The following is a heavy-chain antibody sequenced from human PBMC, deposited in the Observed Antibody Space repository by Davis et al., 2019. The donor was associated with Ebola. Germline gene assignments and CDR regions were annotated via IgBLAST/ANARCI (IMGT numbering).Heavy chain of an antibody. Sequence: GESLKISCAASGFTFSSYSMHWVRQASGKGLEWVGRIRSKANSYATAYAASVKGRFTISRDDSKNTAYLQMNSLKTEDTAVYYCTIDSSGYYSYADYWGQGTLVTVSS. CDR1: GFTFSSYS. D-gene: IGHD3-22*01. J-gene: IGHJ4*02. CDR2: IRSKANSYAT. V-gene: IGHV3-73*01. CDR3: TIDSSGYYSYADY.